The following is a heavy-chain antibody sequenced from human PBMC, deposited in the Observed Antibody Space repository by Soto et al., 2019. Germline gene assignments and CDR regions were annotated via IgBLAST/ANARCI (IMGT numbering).Heavy chain of an antibody. CDR3: AKSPLGYWNYAFNLMAH. Sequence: GGSLRLSCAASGFTFSSYAMSWVRQAPGKGLEWVSAISGSGGSTYYADSVKGRFTISRDNSKNTLYLQMNSLRAEDTAVYYYAKSPLGYWNYAFNLMAHWGQGTLVTVSS. CDR2: ISGSGGST. D-gene: IGHD1-7*01. J-gene: IGHJ4*02. CDR1: GFTFSSYA. V-gene: IGHV3-23*01.